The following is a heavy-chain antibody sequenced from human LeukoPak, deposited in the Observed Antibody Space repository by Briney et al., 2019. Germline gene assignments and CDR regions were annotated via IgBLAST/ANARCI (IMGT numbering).Heavy chain of an antibody. CDR3: ARYSDPGSYPDAFDI. CDR2: IYYSGST. V-gene: IGHV4-59*01. CDR1: GGSISSYY. D-gene: IGHD1-26*01. J-gene: IGHJ3*02. Sequence: SETLSLTCTVSGGSISSYYWSWIRQPPGKGLEWIGYIYYSGSTNYNPSLKSRVTISVDTSKNQFSLKLSSVTAADMAVYYCARYSDPGSYPDAFDIWGQGTMVTVSS.